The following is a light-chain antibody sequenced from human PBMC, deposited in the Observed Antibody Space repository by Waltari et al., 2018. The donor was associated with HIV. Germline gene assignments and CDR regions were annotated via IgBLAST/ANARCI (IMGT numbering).Light chain of an antibody. Sequence: QSPLYQPASVSGSPGQSTTTSCTAIGHEVDFYEFVPWSRQHPSRAPQLIIYESSGRPSGVSSRFSGSRSGVTASLTISGLQAEDEADYFCSSFTSQGSLMFGGGTKLTVL. V-gene: IGLV2-14*03. CDR1: GHEVDFYEF. CDR2: ESS. CDR3: SSFTSQGSLM. J-gene: IGLJ3*02.